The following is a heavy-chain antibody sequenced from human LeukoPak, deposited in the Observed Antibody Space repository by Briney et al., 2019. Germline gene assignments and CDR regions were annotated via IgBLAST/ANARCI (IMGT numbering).Heavy chain of an antibody. V-gene: IGHV3-74*01. CDR2: INSDGSST. J-gene: IGHJ3*01. CDR3: ARDNAGLVKHLDAFDL. D-gene: IGHD1-26*01. CDR1: GFTFSTHW. Sequence: PGGSLRLSCAASGFTFSTHWMHWVRQAPGKGLVWVSRINSDGSSTSYADSVKGRFTISRDNAKNTLSLQMNSLRAEDTAVYYCARDNAGLVKHLDAFDLWGQGTMVTVAS.